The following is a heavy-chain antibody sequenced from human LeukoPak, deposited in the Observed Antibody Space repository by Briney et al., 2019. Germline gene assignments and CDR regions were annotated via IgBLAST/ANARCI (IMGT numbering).Heavy chain of an antibody. V-gene: IGHV3-30-3*01. J-gene: IGHJ3*02. CDR2: ISYDGSNK. D-gene: IGHD3-22*01. CDR3: AREGVIAPFDAFDI. CDR1: GFTFSSYA. Sequence: GGSLRLSCAASGFTFSSYAMHWVRQAPGKGLEWAAVISYDGSNKYYADSVKGRFTISRDNSKNTLYLQMNSLRAEDTAVYYCAREGVIAPFDAFDIWGQGTMVTVSS.